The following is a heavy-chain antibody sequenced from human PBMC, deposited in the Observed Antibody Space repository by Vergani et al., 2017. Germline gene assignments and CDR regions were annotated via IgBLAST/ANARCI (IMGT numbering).Heavy chain of an antibody. V-gene: IGHV4-59*01. CDR3: ARVRYYYGSGSYPPGYYYGMDV. J-gene: IGHJ6*02. D-gene: IGHD3-10*01. CDR2: IYYSGST. Sequence: QVQLQESGPGLVKPSETLSLTCTVSGGSISSYYWSWIRQPPGKGLEWIGYIYYSGSTNYNPSLKSRVTISVDTSKNQFSLKLSSVTAADTAVYYCARVRYYYGSGSYPPGYYYGMDVGGQGTTVTVSS. CDR1: GGSISSYY.